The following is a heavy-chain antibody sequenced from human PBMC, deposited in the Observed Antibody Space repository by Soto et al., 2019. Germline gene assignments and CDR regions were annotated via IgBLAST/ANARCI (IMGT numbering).Heavy chain of an antibody. CDR2: IYHSGST. CDR3: ARDAVAGTYHFDY. D-gene: IGHD6-19*01. J-gene: IGHJ4*02. CDR1: GYSISSGYY. Sequence: ASETLSLTCAVSGYSISSGYYWGWIRQPPGKGLEWIGSIYHSGSTYYNPSLKSRVTISVDTSKNQFSLKLSSVTAADTAVYYCARDAVAGTYHFDYWGQGTLVTVSS. V-gene: IGHV4-38-2*02.